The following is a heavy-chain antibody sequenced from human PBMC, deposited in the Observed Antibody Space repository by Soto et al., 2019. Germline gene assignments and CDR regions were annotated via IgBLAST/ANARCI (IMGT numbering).Heavy chain of an antibody. CDR3: APGDAWEFLLAY. CDR1: GASVNSVGYY. J-gene: IGHJ4*02. D-gene: IGHD2-21*02. Sequence: SETLSLTCTVSGASVNSVGYYWIWIRQLPGKGLEWIGYVYFTGSTYYNPSLESRVTISLDTSQNQFSLKLSSVTAADTAIYYCAPGDAWEFLLAYWGQGPLATVSS. V-gene: IGHV4-31*03. CDR2: VYFTGST.